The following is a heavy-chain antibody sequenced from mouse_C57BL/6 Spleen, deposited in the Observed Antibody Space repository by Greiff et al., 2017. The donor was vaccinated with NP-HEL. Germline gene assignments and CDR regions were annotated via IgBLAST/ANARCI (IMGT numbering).Heavy chain of an antibody. V-gene: IGHV3-1*01. CDR2: ISYSGST. CDR1: GYSITSGYD. CDR3: ARAPFTTVVAMDY. J-gene: IGHJ4*01. Sequence: VQLKESGPGMVKPSQSLSLTCTVTGYSITSGYDWHWIRHFPGNKLEWMGYISYSGSTNYNPSLKSRISITHDTSKNHFFLKLNSVTTEDTATYYCARAPFTTVVAMDYWGQGTSVTVSS. D-gene: IGHD1-1*01.